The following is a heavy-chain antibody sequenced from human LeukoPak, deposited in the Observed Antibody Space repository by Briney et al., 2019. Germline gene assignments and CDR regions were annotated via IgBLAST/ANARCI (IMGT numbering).Heavy chain of an antibody. D-gene: IGHD6-13*01. J-gene: IGHJ4*02. CDR2: IWYDGSNR. CDR1: GFTFSSYG. CDR3: ARDRGSSSWYHFDY. Sequence: GGSLRLSCAASGFTFSSYGMHWVRQAPGKGLEWVAVIWYDGSNRYYADSVKGRFTISRDNSKNTLYLQMNSLRAEDTAVYYCARDRGSSSWYHFDYWGQGTLVTVSS. V-gene: IGHV3-33*01.